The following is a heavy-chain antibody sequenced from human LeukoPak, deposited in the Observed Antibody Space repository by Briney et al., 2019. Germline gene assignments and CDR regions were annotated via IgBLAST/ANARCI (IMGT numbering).Heavy chain of an antibody. Sequence: KPGGSLRLSCAASGFTLSDYYMSWIRQAPGKGLEWVSYISSSGSTIYYADSVKGRFTISRDNAKNSLYLQMNSLRAEDTAVYYCAREGDCSSTSCYSYYYYYMDVWGKGTTVTVSS. D-gene: IGHD2-2*01. V-gene: IGHV3-11*01. CDR3: AREGDCSSTSCYSYYYYYMDV. CDR2: ISSSGSTI. J-gene: IGHJ6*03. CDR1: GFTLSDYY.